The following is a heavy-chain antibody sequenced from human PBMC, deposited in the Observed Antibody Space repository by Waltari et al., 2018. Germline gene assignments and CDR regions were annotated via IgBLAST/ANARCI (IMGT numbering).Heavy chain of an antibody. D-gene: IGHD6-13*01. J-gene: IGHJ4*02. CDR2: ISSSSSTI. CDR3: ARDWQQLVPSEGY. CDR1: GFTFSSDS. V-gene: IGHV3-48*01. Sequence: EVQLVESGGGLVQPGGSLRLSCAASGFTFSSDSMSWVRQAPGKGLEWVSYISSSSSTIYYADSVKGRFTISRDNAKNSLYLQMNSLRAEDTAVYYCARDWQQLVPSEGYWGQGTLVTVSS.